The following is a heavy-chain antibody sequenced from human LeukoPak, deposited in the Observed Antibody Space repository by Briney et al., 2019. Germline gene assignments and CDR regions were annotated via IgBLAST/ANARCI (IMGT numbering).Heavy chain of an antibody. D-gene: IGHD3-10*01. CDR3: ARSHFYGSGVDS. Sequence: PSETLSLTCTISGGSISAIPYYCGWIRQPPGKGLEWIGSVYYPGSPYYSPSLKTRVTISVDTPKNQFSLKLSSVTAADTAVYFCARSHFYGSGVDSWGQGTLVTVSS. CDR1: GGSISAIPYY. V-gene: IGHV4-39*01. J-gene: IGHJ5*01. CDR2: VYYPGSP.